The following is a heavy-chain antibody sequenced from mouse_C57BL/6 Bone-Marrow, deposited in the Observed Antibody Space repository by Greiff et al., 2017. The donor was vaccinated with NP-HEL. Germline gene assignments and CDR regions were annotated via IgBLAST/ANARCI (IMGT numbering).Heavy chain of an antibody. V-gene: IGHV1-81*01. D-gene: IGHD4-1*01. CDR1: GYTFTSYG. Sequence: VQLQESGAELARPGASVKLSCKASGYTFTSYGISWVKQRTGQGLEWIGEIYPRSGNPYYNEKFKGKATLTADKSSSTAYMELRSLTSEDSAVYFCARQLTGTAWFAYWGQGTLVTVSA. CDR3: ARQLTGTAWFAY. J-gene: IGHJ3*01. CDR2: IYPRSGNP.